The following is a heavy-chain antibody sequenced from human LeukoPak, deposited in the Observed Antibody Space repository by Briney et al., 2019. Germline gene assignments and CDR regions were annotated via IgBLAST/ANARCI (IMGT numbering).Heavy chain of an antibody. J-gene: IGHJ4*02. V-gene: IGHV4-59*01. Sequence: SETLSLTCAVSGGSISSYYWSWIRQPPGKGLEWIGYIYYSGDTNYNPSLKSRVTISVDTSKNQFSLKLSSVTAADTAVYYCARGIYCSSTSCYYYFDYWGQGTLVTVSS. CDR2: IYYSGDT. CDR1: GGSISSYY. CDR3: ARGIYCSSTSCYYYFDY. D-gene: IGHD2-2*01.